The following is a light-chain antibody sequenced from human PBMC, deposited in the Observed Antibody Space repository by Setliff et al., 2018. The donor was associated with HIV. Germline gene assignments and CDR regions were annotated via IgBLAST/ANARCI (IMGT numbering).Light chain of an antibody. CDR3: SSYGGSDNLAI. V-gene: IGLV2-8*01. CDR1: RNDVGRYNF. J-gene: IGLJ2*01. Sequence: QSVLTQPHSASGCLGQSVTISCTGTRNDVGRYNFVSWYRQYPGKAPKLLIYEVNKRPSGVPDRFSGSKSGNTASLTVTGLQVEDEADYYCSSYGGSDNLAIFGGGTKVTVL. CDR2: EVN.